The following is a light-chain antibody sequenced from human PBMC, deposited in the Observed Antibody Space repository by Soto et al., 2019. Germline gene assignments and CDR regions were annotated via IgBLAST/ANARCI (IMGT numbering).Light chain of an antibody. CDR1: HNINNF. CDR3: QQFDRNWLT. CDR2: AAS. Sequence: DIQMTQSPSSLSASVGDRVTITCRASHNINNFLNWYQQKPGKVPKLLISAASSLQSGVPSRFSGTGSGTDFTLTINSLEPEDFATYYCQQFDRNWLTFGEGTRVDIK. J-gene: IGKJ4*01. V-gene: IGKV1-39*01.